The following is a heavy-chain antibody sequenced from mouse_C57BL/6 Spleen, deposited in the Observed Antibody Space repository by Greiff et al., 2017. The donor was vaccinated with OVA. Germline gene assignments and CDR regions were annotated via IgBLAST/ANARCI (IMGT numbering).Heavy chain of an antibody. CDR3: ASSDYENYAMDY. V-gene: IGHV1-42*01. D-gene: IGHD2-4*01. Sequence: VQLKESGPELVKPGASVKISCKASGYSFTGYYMNWVKQSPEKSLEWIGEINPSTGGTTYNQKFKAKATLTVDKSSSTAYMQLKSLTSEDSAVYYCASSDYENYAMDYWGQGTSVTVSS. CDR2: INPSTGGT. CDR1: GYSFTGYY. J-gene: IGHJ4*01.